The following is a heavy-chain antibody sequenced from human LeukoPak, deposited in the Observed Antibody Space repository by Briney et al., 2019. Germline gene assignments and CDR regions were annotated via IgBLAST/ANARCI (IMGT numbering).Heavy chain of an antibody. D-gene: IGHD5-18*01. J-gene: IGHJ4*02. CDR3: ARAQRGYSFVFDL. CDR2: IYYSGST. Sequence: SETLSLTCTVSGGSISSYYWSWIRQPPGKGLERIGYIYYSGSTNYNPSLKSRVTISVDTSKNQVTLKLNSVTAADTALYYCARAQRGYSFVFDLWGLGTLATVSS. CDR1: GGSISSYY. V-gene: IGHV4-59*01.